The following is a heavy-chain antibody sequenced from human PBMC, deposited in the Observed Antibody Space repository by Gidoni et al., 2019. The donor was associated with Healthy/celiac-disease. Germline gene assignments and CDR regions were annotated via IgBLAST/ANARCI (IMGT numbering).Heavy chain of an antibody. CDR2: ISGSGGST. V-gene: IGHV3-23*01. CDR3: AKATMVRGVISYYYYYGMDV. Sequence: EVQLLESGGGLVQPGGSLRLSCAASAFTCSSYDMRWVRQAPGKGLEWVSAISGSGGSTYYADSVKGRFTISRDNSKNTLYLQMNSLRAEDTAVYYCAKATMVRGVISYYYYYGMDVWGQGTTVTVSS. D-gene: IGHD3-10*01. J-gene: IGHJ6*02. CDR1: AFTCSSYD.